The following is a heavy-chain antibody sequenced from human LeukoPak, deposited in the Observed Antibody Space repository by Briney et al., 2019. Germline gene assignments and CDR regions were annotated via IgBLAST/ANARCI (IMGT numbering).Heavy chain of an antibody. CDR2: IIPTFVTA. J-gene: IGHJ3*02. D-gene: IGHD2-2*01. V-gene: IGHV1-69*05. CDR1: EGTFTSYA. CDR3: ARGFRDIVVVPAAIDTDAFDI. Sequence: GASVKASCKAPEGTFTSYAISGVRQAPGKGLEWMGGIIPTFVTANYAQKFQGRVTITTDESTSTAYMELSSLRSEDTAVYYCARGFRDIVVVPAAIDTDAFDIWGQGTMVTVSS.